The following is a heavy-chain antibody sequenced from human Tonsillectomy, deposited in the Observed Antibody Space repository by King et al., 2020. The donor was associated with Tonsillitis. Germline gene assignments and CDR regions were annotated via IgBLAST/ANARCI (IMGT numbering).Heavy chain of an antibody. D-gene: IGHD3-3*01. CDR3: ARFWSGFFVTPHDAFDI. CDR2: IYWDDDK. V-gene: IGHV2-5*02. J-gene: IGHJ3*02. CDR1: GFSLRSSGVG. Sequence: ITLKESGPTLVKPTQTLTLTCTFSGFSLRSSGVGVGWIRQPPGKALEWLALIYWDDDKRYSPSLKNRLTITKDTSKNQVVLTMTNIDPVDTATYYCARFWSGFFVTPHDAFDIWGQGTMVTVSS.